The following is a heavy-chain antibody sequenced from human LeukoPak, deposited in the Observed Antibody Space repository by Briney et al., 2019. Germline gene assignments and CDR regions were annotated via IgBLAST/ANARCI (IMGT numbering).Heavy chain of an antibody. J-gene: IGHJ4*02. CDR3: ARSVYIVVEYYFDC. Sequence: SETLSLTCTVSGGSIGSSSYCWGWLRQPPGKGLEWIGTICYSGSTFYNPSLKSRVTISVDTSKNQFSLRLSSVTAADTAVYYCARSVYIVVEYYFDCWGQGALVTVSS. CDR2: ICYSGST. V-gene: IGHV4-39*01. CDR1: GGSIGSSSYC. D-gene: IGHD2-15*01.